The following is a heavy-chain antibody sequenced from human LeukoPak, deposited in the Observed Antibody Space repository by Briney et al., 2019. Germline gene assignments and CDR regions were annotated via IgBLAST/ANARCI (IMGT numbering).Heavy chain of an antibody. J-gene: IGHJ4*02. D-gene: IGHD3-22*01. CDR3: ARRLYDSSGYYQA. CDR1: GGSISSSSYY. Sequence: SETLSLTCTVSGGSISSSSYYWGWIRQPPGKGLEWIGSIYYSGSTYYNPSLKSRVTISVATSNNQFSLKLSSVTAADTAVYYCARRLYDSSGYYQAWGQGTLVTVSS. CDR2: IYYSGST. V-gene: IGHV4-39*01.